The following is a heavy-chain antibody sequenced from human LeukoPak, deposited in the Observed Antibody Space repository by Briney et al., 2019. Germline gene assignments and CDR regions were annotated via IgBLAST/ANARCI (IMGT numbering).Heavy chain of an antibody. V-gene: IGHV1-18*04. J-gene: IGHJ3*02. D-gene: IGHD4-17*01. CDR1: GYTFTSYY. CDR3: ARKDYADAFDI. CDR2: ISAYNGNT. Sequence: ASVKVSCKASGYTFTSYYMHWVRQAPGQGLEWMGWISAYNGNTNYAQKLQGRVTMTTDTSTSTAYMELRSLRSDDTAVYYCARKDYADAFDIWGQGTMVTVSS.